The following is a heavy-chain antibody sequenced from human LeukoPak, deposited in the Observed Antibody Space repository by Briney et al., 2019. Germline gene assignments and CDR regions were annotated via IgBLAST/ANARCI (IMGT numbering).Heavy chain of an antibody. CDR2: ISGSGGST. Sequence: GGSLRLSCAASGFTFSSYAMSWVRQAPVKGLEWVSAISGSGGSTYYADSVKGRFTISRDNSKNTLYLQMNSLRAEDTAVYYCAKDIRGYSSGWYKFLGAFDIWGQGTMVTVSS. CDR3: AKDIRGYSSGWYKFLGAFDI. D-gene: IGHD6-19*01. V-gene: IGHV3-23*01. CDR1: GFTFSSYA. J-gene: IGHJ3*02.